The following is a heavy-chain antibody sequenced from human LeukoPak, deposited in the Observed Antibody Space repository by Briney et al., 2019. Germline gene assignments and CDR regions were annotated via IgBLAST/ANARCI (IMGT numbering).Heavy chain of an antibody. CDR2: IRTTAEGAKYA. CDR1: GFSFTDYP. J-gene: IGHJ4*02. D-gene: IGHD3-9*01. Sequence: GGSLRLSCATSGFSFTDYPMNWVRQAPGKGLEWISNIRTTAEGAKYAYYAYSVKGRVTISRDDGKNTLYLHMNSLRDDDTAVYYCATDKRYAFDYWGQGILVTVSS. V-gene: IGHV3-48*02. CDR3: ATDKRYAFDY.